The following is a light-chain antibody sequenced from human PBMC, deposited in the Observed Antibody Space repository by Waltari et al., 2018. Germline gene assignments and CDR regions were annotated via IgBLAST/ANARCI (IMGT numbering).Light chain of an antibody. J-gene: IGKJ2*01. Sequence: DIQMTQSPSTLSASVGDRVTIPCRASQSITNCLAWYQQKPGKAPKLLISKASSLESGVPSRFSGSGSGTEFILTISSLQPEDFASYYCQQYYTYPYTFGQGTKLEIK. CDR2: KAS. CDR1: QSITNC. V-gene: IGKV1-5*03. CDR3: QQYYTYPYT.